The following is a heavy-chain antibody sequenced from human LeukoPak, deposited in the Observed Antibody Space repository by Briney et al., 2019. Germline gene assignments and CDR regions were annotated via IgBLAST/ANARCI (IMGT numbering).Heavy chain of an antibody. CDR1: GFTFDDYA. CDR2: ISWNSGSI. V-gene: IGHV3-9*01. J-gene: IGHJ5*02. D-gene: IGHD2-15*01. Sequence: GGSLRLSCAASGFTFDDYAMHWVRQASGKGLEWVSGISWNSGSICYAASVKGRFTISRDNAKSSLYLQMNSLRAEDTALYYCATLGVVVAATRVNWFDPWGQGTLVTVSS. CDR3: ATLGVVVAATRVNWFDP.